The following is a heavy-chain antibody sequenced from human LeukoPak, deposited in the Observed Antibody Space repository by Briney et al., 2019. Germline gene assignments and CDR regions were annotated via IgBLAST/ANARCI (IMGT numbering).Heavy chain of an antibody. CDR2: INSDGSST. CDR3: ARDRDDSSGYYDY. Sequence: GGSLRLSCAASGFTFSSYWMHWVRQAPGKGLVRVSRINSDGSSTSYADSVKGRFTISRDNAKNTLYLQMNSLRAEDTAVYYCARDRDDSSGYYDYWGQGTLVTVSS. V-gene: IGHV3-74*01. CDR1: GFTFSSYW. J-gene: IGHJ4*02. D-gene: IGHD3-22*01.